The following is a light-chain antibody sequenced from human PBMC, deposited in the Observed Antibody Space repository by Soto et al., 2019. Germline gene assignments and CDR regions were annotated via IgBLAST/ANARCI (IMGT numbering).Light chain of an antibody. CDR3: QRSYNTPRT. Sequence: DIQMTQSPESLSASVGDRVTITCRASQSISNYLNWYQRKPGKAPKLLIYGPTSLQSGVQSRSSGSGSGTDFTLAISSLQPEDFATYYCQRSYNTPRTFGQGTKVEIQ. V-gene: IGKV1-39*01. CDR1: QSISNY. J-gene: IGKJ1*01. CDR2: GPT.